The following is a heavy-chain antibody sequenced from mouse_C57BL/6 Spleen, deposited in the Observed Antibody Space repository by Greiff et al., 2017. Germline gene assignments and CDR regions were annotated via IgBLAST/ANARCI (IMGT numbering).Heavy chain of an antibody. J-gene: IGHJ4*01. Sequence: VQLKESGPELVKPGASVKIPCKASGYTFTDYNMDWVKQSHGKSLEWIGDINPNNGGTIYNQKFKGKATLTVDKSSSTAYMELRSLTSEDTAVYYCARGRYYGSRSAMDYWGQGTSVTVSS. D-gene: IGHD1-1*01. V-gene: IGHV1-18*01. CDR3: ARGRYYGSRSAMDY. CDR1: GYTFTDYN. CDR2: INPNNGGT.